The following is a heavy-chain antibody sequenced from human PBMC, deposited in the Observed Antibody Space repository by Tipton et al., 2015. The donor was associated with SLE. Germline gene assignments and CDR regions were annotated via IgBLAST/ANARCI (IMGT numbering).Heavy chain of an antibody. V-gene: IGHV4-39*01. Sequence: TLSLTCTVSGCSISSSSFYWGWIRQPPGKGLEWFGSIYYSGSTYYNPSLKSRVTISVDTSQNQFSLKLSSVTAADTAVYYCARLPTVAGLYYSYYYMDVWGKGTTITVSS. J-gene: IGHJ6*03. CDR3: ARLPTVAGLYYSYYYMDV. CDR2: IYYSGST. CDR1: GCSISSSSFY. D-gene: IGHD6-19*01.